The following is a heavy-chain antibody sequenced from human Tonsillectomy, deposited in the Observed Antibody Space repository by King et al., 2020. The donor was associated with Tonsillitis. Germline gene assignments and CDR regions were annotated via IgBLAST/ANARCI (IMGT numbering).Heavy chain of an antibody. J-gene: IGHJ5*02. V-gene: IGHV3-9*01. D-gene: IGHD6-13*01. Sequence: VQLVESGGGLVQPGRSLRLSCAASGFTFDDYAMHWVRQAPGKGLEWVSGISWNSGSIGYADSVKGRFTISRDNAKNSLYLQMNSLRAEDTALYYCAKDRAAGGPEGWFDPWGQGTLVTVSS. CDR2: ISWNSGSI. CDR1: GFTFDDYA. CDR3: AKDRAAGGPEGWFDP.